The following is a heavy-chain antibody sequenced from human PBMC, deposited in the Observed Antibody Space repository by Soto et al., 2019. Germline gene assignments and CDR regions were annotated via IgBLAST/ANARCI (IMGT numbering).Heavy chain of an antibody. D-gene: IGHD3-22*01. CDR3: ARVGRYYDSGVWGGYFEY. CDR1: GASISSGGYY. Sequence: QVQLQESGPGLVKPSQTLSLTCTVSGASISSGGYYWSWIRQDPGKGLEWLGYLYYSGVTYYNPSLKSRVNISVATSKNQFSLKLNSVTAADTAVYYCARVGRYYDSGVWGGYFEYWGQGTLVTVTS. J-gene: IGHJ4*02. V-gene: IGHV4-31*03. CDR2: LYYSGVT.